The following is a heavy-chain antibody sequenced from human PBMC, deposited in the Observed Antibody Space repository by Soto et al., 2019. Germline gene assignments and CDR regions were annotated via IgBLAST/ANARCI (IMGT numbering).Heavy chain of an antibody. J-gene: IGHJ4*02. D-gene: IGHD2-2*01. CDR3: ATAISSPFSNFDS. CDR2: IKEDASEE. CDR1: GFTFSTFW. Sequence: EVQLVQSGGDLVQPGGSLRLSCVASGFTFSTFWMTWVGLAPGMGLDWVAGIKEDASEEVYVDSVKGRFSISRDNAKNSLYLQLNSLSAEDAAVYYCATAISSPFSNFDSWGQGSLVTVSS. V-gene: IGHV3-7*01.